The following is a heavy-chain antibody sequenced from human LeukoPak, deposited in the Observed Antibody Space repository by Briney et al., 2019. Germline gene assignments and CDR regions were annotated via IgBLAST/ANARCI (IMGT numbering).Heavy chain of an antibody. D-gene: IGHD1-1*01. CDR1: GFTFSSYA. CDR3: AKDASGTDYFDY. V-gene: IGHV3-64*02. CDR2: ISTNGGST. Sequence: PGGSLRLSCAASGFTFSSYAMHWVRQAPGKGLEYVSGISTNGGSTYYADSVKGRFTISRDNSKNTLYLQMNSLRAEDTAVYYCAKDASGTDYFDYWGQGTLVTVSS. J-gene: IGHJ4*02.